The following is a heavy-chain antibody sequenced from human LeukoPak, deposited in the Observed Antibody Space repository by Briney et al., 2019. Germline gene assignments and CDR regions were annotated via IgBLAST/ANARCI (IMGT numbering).Heavy chain of an antibody. Sequence: SGGSLRLSCAASGFTFSSYSMNRVRQAPGKGLEWVSSISSSSSYIYYADSVKGRFTISRDNAKNSLYLQMNSLRAEDTAVYYCASGVSGTSWLRWGQGTLVTVSS. D-gene: IGHD2-2*01. CDR2: ISSSSSYI. J-gene: IGHJ4*02. CDR3: ASGVSGTSWLR. CDR1: GFTFSSYS. V-gene: IGHV3-21*01.